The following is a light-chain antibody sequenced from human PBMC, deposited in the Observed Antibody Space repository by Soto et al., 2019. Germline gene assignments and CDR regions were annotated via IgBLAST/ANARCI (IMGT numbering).Light chain of an antibody. CDR3: QQYASSPLT. CDR2: HAS. J-gene: IGKJ4*01. V-gene: IGKV3-20*01. CDR1: QSVGRDY. Sequence: EIVLTQSPGTLSLSPGERVTLSCRASQSVGRDYLAWYQQKPGQAPRLLIYHASSRATGIPGRFSGSGSGTDFTLTISRLEPEDFAEFYCQQYASSPLTFGGGTKVEIK.